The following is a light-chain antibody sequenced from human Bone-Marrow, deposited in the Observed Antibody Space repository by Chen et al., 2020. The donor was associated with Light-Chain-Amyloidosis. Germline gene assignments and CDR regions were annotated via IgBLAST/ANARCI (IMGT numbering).Light chain of an antibody. V-gene: IGKV2-40*01. J-gene: IGKJ4*01. Sequence: EIVMTQTPLSLSVTPGEPASISCRSSQTLLDSDDGNTYLDWFLQKPGQSPQLLIYMVSHRASGVPDRFSGSGSGTDFTLKISRVEAEDVGVYYCMQRIEFPFTFGGGTKVEIK. CDR2: MVS. CDR3: MQRIEFPFT. CDR1: QTLLDSDDGNTY.